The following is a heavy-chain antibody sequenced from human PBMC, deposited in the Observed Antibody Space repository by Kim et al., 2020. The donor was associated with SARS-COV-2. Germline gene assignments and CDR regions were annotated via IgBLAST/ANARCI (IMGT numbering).Heavy chain of an antibody. CDR3: ARGISHLWLSYYYGMDV. CDR2: IYYSGST. D-gene: IGHD5-18*01. Sequence: SETLSLTCTVSGGSISSGGYYWSWIRQHPGKGLEWIGYIYYSGSTYYNPSLKSRVTISVDTSKNQFSLKLSSVTAADTAVYYCARGISHLWLSYYYGMDVWGQGTTVTVSS. CDR1: GGSISSGGYY. J-gene: IGHJ6*02. V-gene: IGHV4-31*03.